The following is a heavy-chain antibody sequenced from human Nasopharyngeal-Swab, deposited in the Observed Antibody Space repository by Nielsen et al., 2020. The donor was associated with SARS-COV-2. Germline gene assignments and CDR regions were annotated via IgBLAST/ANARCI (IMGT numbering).Heavy chain of an antibody. J-gene: IGHJ6*03. CDR3: ARHAPPVYYYYMDV. CDR2: ISYSGST. CDR1: GGSISPYY. V-gene: IGHV4-59*08. Sequence: SETLSLTCTVSGGSISPYYWSWIRRPPGKGLDWIGYISYSGSTNYNPSLKSRVTISVDTSKKQFSLRLSSLTAADTAVYYCARHAPPVYYYYMDVWGKGTTVTASS.